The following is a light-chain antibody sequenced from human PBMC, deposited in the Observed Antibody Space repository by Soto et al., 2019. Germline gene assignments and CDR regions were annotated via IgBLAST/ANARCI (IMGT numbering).Light chain of an antibody. CDR1: QSIGSSH. J-gene: IGKJ1*01. V-gene: IGKV3-20*01. CDR2: GAS. Sequence: EIVLTQSPGTLSLSPGERATLSCRASQSIGSSHLAWYQHNPGQAPRLLIFGASTRAAGIPDRFSGSGSGTDFTLTISRLEPEDFAVYCCHQYDISPWTFGQGTKVEIK. CDR3: HQYDISPWT.